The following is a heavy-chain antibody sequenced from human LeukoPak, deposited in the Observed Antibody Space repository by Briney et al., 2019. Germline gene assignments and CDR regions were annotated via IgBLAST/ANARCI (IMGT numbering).Heavy chain of an antibody. CDR2: VNWNSDRK. Sequence: GRSLRLSCAASGFTFVDYAMYWVRHAPGKGLEWVSGVNWNSDRKGYAGSVKGRFTVSRDNARKYVFLQMNSLRVEDTAIYYCAKGKSGWFSGADYWGQGTLVTVSS. J-gene: IGHJ4*02. CDR1: GFTFVDYA. D-gene: IGHD6-19*01. V-gene: IGHV3-9*01. CDR3: AKGKSGWFSGADY.